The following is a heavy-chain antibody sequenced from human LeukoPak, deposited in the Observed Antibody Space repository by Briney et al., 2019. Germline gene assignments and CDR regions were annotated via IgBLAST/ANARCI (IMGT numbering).Heavy chain of an antibody. CDR1: GFTYDDYG. V-gene: IGHV3-20*04. CDR3: ARDDRSGGSCYYPN. CDR2: INWNGGST. Sequence: GGSLRLSCAASGFTYDDYGMSWVRQAPGKGLEWVSGINWNGGSTGYADSVKGRFTISRDNAKNSLYLQMNSLRAEDTALYYCARDDRSGGSCYYPNWGQGTLVTVSS. D-gene: IGHD2-15*01. J-gene: IGHJ4*02.